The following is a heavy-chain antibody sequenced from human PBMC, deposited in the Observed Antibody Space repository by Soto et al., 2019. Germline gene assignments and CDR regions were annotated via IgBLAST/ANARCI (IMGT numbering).Heavy chain of an antibody. Sequence: PSETLSLTCAVYGGSFSGYYWSWIRQPPGKGLEWIGEINHSGSTNYNPSLKSRVTISVDTSKNQFSLKLSSVTAADTAVYYCERVFLTTSPDAFDIWGQGTMVTVSS. J-gene: IGHJ3*02. V-gene: IGHV4-34*01. CDR1: GGSFSGYY. D-gene: IGHD3-22*01. CDR3: ERVFLTTSPDAFDI. CDR2: INHSGST.